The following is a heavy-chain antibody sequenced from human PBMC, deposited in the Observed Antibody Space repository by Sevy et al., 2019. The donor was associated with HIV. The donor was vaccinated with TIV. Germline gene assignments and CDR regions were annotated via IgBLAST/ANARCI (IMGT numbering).Heavy chain of an antibody. J-gene: IGHJ6*02. CDR2: ISGSGGST. CDR1: GFTFSSYA. Sequence: GGSLRLSCAASGFTFSSYAMSWVRQAPGKGLEWVSAISGSGGSTYYADSVKGRFTISRDNSKNTLYLQMNSLRAEDTAVYYCAKSTSRGSGGYYYGMDVWGQGTTVTVSS. D-gene: IGHD3-10*01. V-gene: IGHV3-23*01. CDR3: AKSTSRGSGGYYYGMDV.